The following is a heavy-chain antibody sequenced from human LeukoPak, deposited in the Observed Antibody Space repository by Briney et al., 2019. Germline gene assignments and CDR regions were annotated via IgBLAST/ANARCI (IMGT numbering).Heavy chain of an antibody. Sequence: GESLKISCKGSGYSFTSYWIGWVRQMPGKGLEWMGIIYPGDSDTRYSPSFQGQVTISADKSISAAYLQWSSLKASDTAMYYCAGQTYSSRPYYYGMDVWGQGTTVTVSS. D-gene: IGHD6-13*01. J-gene: IGHJ6*02. V-gene: IGHV5-51*01. CDR3: AGQTYSSRPYYYGMDV. CDR2: IYPGDSDT. CDR1: GYSFTSYW.